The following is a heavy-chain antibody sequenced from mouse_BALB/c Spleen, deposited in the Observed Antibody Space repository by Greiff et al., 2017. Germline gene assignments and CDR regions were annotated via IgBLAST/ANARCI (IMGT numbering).Heavy chain of an antibody. Sequence: QVQLKESGPGLVAPSQSLSITCTVSGFSLTGYGVNWVRQPPGKGLEWLGMIWGDGSTDYNSALKSRLSISKDNSKSQVFLKMNSLQTDDTARYYCARERDSSGYVIAMDYWGQGTSVTVSS. V-gene: IGHV2-6-7*01. CDR1: GFSLTGYG. CDR2: IWGDGST. CDR3: ARERDSSGYVIAMDY. J-gene: IGHJ4*01. D-gene: IGHD3-2*01.